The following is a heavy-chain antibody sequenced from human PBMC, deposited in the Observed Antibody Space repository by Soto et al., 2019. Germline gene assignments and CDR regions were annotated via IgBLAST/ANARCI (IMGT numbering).Heavy chain of an antibody. J-gene: IGHJ4*02. D-gene: IGHD1-26*01. CDR1: GGSISSYY. CDR3: ARHPEVGATRFDY. Sequence: SETLSLTCTVSGGSISSYYWSWIRQPPGKGLEWIGYIYYSGSTNYNPSLKSRVTISVDTSKNQFSLKLSSVTAADTAVYYCARHPEVGATRFDYWGQGTLVTVSS. V-gene: IGHV4-59*08. CDR2: IYYSGST.